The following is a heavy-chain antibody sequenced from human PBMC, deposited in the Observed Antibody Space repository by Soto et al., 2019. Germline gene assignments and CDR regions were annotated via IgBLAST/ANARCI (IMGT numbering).Heavy chain of an antibody. CDR3: TIPNLEPVTYSYYYYMDV. Sequence: EVQLVESGGGLVQPGGSLKLSCAASGFTFSGSAMHWVRQASGKGLEWVGRIRSKANSYATAYAASVKGRFTISRDDSKNTAYLQMNSLKTEDTAVYYCTIPNLEPVTYSYYYYMDVRGKGTTVTDSS. J-gene: IGHJ6*03. D-gene: IGHD4-4*01. CDR1: GFTFSGSA. CDR2: IRSKANSYAT. V-gene: IGHV3-73*01.